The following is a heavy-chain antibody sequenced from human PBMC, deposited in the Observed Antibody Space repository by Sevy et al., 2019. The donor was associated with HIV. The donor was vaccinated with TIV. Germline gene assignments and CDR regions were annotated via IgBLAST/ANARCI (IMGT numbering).Heavy chain of an antibody. CDR3: VKDVASSRFRYGHFDY. Sequence: GGSLRLSCLASGFTFNYYGFNWVRQAPGKGLEWVSAVSGLGETTHYADSVKRRFTISRDNSKNTLFLQMNSLRVEDTAIYYCVKDVASSRFRYGHFDYWGQGTLVTVSS. J-gene: IGHJ4*02. CDR2: VSGLGETT. D-gene: IGHD4-17*01. V-gene: IGHV3-23*01. CDR1: GFTFNYYG.